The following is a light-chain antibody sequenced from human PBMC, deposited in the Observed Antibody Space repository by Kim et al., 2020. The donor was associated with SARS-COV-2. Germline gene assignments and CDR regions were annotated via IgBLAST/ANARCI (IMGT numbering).Light chain of an antibody. Sequence: EILLTQSPGTLSLSPGERATLSCRANQRISSNYLAWYQHKPGQSPRLLIHDASSRATGIPDTFSGSESGADFTLTISRLEPEDFAVYYCQEYGRSPTFSQGTTVDI. J-gene: IGKJ1*01. CDR1: QRISSNY. V-gene: IGKV3-20*01. CDR2: DAS. CDR3: QEYGRSPT.